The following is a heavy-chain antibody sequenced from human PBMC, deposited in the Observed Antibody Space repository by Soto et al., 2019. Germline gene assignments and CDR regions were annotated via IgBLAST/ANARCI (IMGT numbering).Heavy chain of an antibody. D-gene: IGHD3-22*01. Sequence: GGSLRLSCAASGFTFSDYYMSWIRQAPGKGLEWVSYISSGGGSTRSYADSVKGRFTISRDNAQNSLYLQMDSLRAEDAAVYYCARVRGYYDSSGFDSWGQGTLVTVSS. J-gene: IGHJ4*02. CDR1: GFTFSDYY. CDR2: ISSGGGSTR. CDR3: ARVRGYYDSSGFDS. V-gene: IGHV3-11*01.